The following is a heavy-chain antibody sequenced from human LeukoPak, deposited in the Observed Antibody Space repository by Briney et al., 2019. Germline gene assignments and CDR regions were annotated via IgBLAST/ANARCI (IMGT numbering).Heavy chain of an antibody. Sequence: SVKVSCKASGGTFSSYAISWVRQAPGQGLEWMGGIIPIFGTANYAQKFQGRVTITTDESTSTAYMELSSPRSEDTAVYYCARDGPYCSGGSCYSGPDYYYYMDVWGKGTTVTVSS. V-gene: IGHV1-69*05. CDR2: IIPIFGTA. D-gene: IGHD2-15*01. J-gene: IGHJ6*03. CDR1: GGTFSSYA. CDR3: ARDGPYCSGGSCYSGPDYYYYMDV.